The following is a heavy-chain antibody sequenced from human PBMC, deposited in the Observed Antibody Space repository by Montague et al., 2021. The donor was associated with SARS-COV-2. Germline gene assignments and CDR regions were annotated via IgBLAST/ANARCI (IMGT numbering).Heavy chain of an antibody. J-gene: IGHJ6*02. D-gene: IGHD3-10*01. CDR1: GGSLSTYY. CDR3: ARFFGPYYYGLDV. CDR2: IYYTGNT. V-gene: IGHV4-59*13. Sequence: SETLSLTCTVSGGSLSTYYWSWIRQPPGKGLECIGHIYYTGNTNYNPSLKSRVTISVDTSKNQFSLKLGSVTAADTAVYYCARFFGPYYYGLDVWGQGTTVTVSS.